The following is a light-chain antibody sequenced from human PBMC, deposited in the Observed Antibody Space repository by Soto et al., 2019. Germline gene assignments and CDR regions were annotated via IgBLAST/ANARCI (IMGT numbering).Light chain of an antibody. CDR3: RSYTSSTTVV. J-gene: IGLJ2*01. CDR1: SSDVRGYNY. Sequence: QSALTQPASVSGSPGQSITISCTGASSDVRGYNYVSWYQQHPGKAPKLMIYEVSNRPSGVSNRFSGSKSANTASLTISGLQAEDEADYYCRSYTSSTTVVFGGGTKVTVL. CDR2: EVS. V-gene: IGLV2-14*01.